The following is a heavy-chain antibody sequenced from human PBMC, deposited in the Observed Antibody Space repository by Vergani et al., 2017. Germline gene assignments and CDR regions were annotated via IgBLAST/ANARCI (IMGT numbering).Heavy chain of an antibody. D-gene: IGHD2-8*01. V-gene: IGHV3-33*01. CDR2: IWYDGSKE. Sequence: VQLVESGGGLVQPGGSLRLSCAGSGFTPSSHAMHWVRQAPGKGLEWVAFIWYDGSKEYYADSVKGRFTISRDNSKNTLYLQMNNLRAADTAVYYCARSGYCAHGVCYMTYYYYMDVWGKGTAVTVSS. CDR3: ARSGYCAHGVCYMTYYYYMDV. CDR1: GFTPSSHA. J-gene: IGHJ6*03.